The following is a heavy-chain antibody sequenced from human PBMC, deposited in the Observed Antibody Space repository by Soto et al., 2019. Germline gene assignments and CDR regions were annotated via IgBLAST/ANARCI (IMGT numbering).Heavy chain of an antibody. CDR3: ASKYSSGWYGFFFLVFDI. CDR1: GYTFTSYA. Sequence: GASLKFSCKASGYTFTSYAMHWVRPAPGQRLEWMGWINAGNGNTKYSQKFQGRVTITRDTAASTAYMELSSLRSEDTAVYYCASKYSSGWYGFFFLVFDIWAKGKMVTFSS. J-gene: IGHJ3*02. V-gene: IGHV1-3*01. CDR2: INAGNGNT. D-gene: IGHD6-13*01.